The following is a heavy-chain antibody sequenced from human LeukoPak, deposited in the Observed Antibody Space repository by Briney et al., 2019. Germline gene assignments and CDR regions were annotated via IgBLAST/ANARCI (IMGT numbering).Heavy chain of an antibody. V-gene: IGHV1-2*02. D-gene: IGHD3-10*01. Sequence: ASVKVSCKASGYTFTGYYMHWVRQAPGQGLEWMGWVNTHTGATNYAPKFQGAVTMTRDTSISTAYMELSRPRSDDTAMYYCARSGRGHVYGFFDYWGQGTLVTVSS. CDR1: GYTFTGYY. J-gene: IGHJ4*02. CDR2: VNTHTGAT. CDR3: ARSGRGHVYGFFDY.